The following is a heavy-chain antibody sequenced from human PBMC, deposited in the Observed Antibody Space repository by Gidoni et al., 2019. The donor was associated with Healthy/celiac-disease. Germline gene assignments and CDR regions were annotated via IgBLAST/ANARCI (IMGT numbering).Heavy chain of an antibody. CDR3: ARDRPDPWVY. Sequence: GFTFSSYSMNWVRQAPGKGLEWVSYISSSSSTIYYADSVKGRFTISRDNAKNSLYLQMDSLRAEDTAVYYCARDRPDPWVYWGQGTLVTVSS. CDR1: GFTFSSYS. CDR2: ISSSSSTI. J-gene: IGHJ4*02. V-gene: IGHV3-48*01.